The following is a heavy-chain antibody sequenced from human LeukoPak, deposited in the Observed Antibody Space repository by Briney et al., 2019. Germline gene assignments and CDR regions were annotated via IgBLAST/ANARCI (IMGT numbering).Heavy chain of an antibody. CDR1: SGSISDYY. CDR2: IFGSGSS. J-gene: IGHJ4*02. V-gene: IGHV4-59*01. CDR3: ARAPPYYYDSSGYYPEGFDY. Sequence: PSETLSLTCTVSSGSISDYYWSWIRQPPGKGLEWIGWIFGSGSSNYNPSLKSRLTISVDTSKNQFSLKLTSATAADTAVYYCARAPPYYYDSSGYYPEGFDYWGQGTLVTVSS. D-gene: IGHD3-22*01.